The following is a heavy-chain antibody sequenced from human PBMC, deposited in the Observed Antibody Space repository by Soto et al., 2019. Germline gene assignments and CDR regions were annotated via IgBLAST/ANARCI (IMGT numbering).Heavy chain of an antibody. CDR1: GFTFSTYS. CDR3: ARDYYDSSGYLASLGY. CDR2: ISSSSSYI. Sequence: EVQLVESGGGLVKPGGSLRLSCAASGFTFSTYSMNWVRQAPGKGLEWVSSISSSSSYIYYADSVKGRFTISRDNAKNSLSLKLHSLRAVDTAVYYCARDYYDSSGYLASLGYWGHGTLVTVSS. D-gene: IGHD3-22*01. V-gene: IGHV3-21*01. J-gene: IGHJ4*01.